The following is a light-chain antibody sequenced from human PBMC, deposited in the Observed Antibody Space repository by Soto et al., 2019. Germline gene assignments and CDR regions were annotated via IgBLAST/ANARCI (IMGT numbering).Light chain of an antibody. J-gene: IGKJ4*01. Sequence: EIVMTQSPATLSVSPGERATLSCRASQSVSSNLAWYQQKPGQAPRLLIYGASTRATGIPARFSGNGSGTEFTLTSSRLQSEDSAFYYCQQYNTWHLTFGGGTKVEIK. V-gene: IGKV3-15*01. CDR2: GAS. CDR3: QQYNTWHLT. CDR1: QSVSSN.